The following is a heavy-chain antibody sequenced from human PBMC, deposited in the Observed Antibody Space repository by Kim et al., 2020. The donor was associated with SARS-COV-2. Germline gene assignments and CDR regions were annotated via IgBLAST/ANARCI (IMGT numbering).Heavy chain of an antibody. D-gene: IGHD6-19*01. Sequence: GGSLRLSCAASGFTFSSYAMHWVRQAPGKGLEWVAVISYDGSNKYYVDSVKGRFTISRDNSKNTLYLQMNSLRAEETAVYYCARDIASYRSGWIYYYYGMDVWGQGTTVTVSS. J-gene: IGHJ6*02. CDR2: ISYDGSNK. CDR1: GFTFSSYA. CDR3: ARDIASYRSGWIYYYYGMDV. V-gene: IGHV3-30*04.